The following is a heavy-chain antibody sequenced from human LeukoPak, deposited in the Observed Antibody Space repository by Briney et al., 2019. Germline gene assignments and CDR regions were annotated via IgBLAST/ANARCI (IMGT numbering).Heavy chain of an antibody. J-gene: IGHJ4*02. CDR2: IYPADSDT. D-gene: IGHD3-10*01. Sequence: GESLKISCKGSGYSFTSYWIAWVRQMPGKGLEWMGIIYPADSDTKYSPSFQGQVTISADKSTSTAHLQWNSLKASDTAMYYCARSDLWFGDVWGQGTLVTVSS. V-gene: IGHV5-51*01. CDR3: ARSDLWFGDV. CDR1: GYSFTSYW.